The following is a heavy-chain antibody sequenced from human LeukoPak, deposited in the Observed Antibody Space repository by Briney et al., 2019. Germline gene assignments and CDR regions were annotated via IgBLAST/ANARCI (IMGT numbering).Heavy chain of an antibody. J-gene: IGHJ4*02. Sequence: ETLSLTCTVSGGSISSGGYYMSWVRQAPGKGLEWVSVIYSGGSTYYADSVKGRFTISRDNSKNTLYLQMNSLRAEDTAVYYCARESYYDSSGYPSFDYWGQGTLVTVSS. D-gene: IGHD3-22*01. CDR1: GGSISSGGYY. CDR3: ARESYYDSSGYPSFDY. CDR2: IYSGGST. V-gene: IGHV3-66*01.